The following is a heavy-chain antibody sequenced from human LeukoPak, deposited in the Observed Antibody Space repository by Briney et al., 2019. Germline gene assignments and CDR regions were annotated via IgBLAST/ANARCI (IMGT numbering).Heavy chain of an antibody. Sequence: ASVKVSCKASGYTFTGYYMHWVRQAPGQGLEWMGWINPNSGGTNYAQKFQGRVTMTRDTSISTAYMELSRLRSDDTAVYYCANLMRGYSGYADYWGQGTLVTVSS. V-gene: IGHV1-2*02. J-gene: IGHJ4*02. CDR2: INPNSGGT. D-gene: IGHD5-12*01. CDR1: GYTFTGYY. CDR3: ANLMRGYSGYADY.